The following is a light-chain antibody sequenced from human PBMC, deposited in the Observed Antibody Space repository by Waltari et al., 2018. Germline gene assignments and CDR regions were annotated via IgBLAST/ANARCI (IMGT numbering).Light chain of an antibody. Sequence: SPGQSVAISCTGTSSDVGGHNYVSWYQQHPGKAPKVMIYEVSKRPSGVPDRFSGSKSGNTASLTVSGLQADDEADYYCSSYAGGNNLVFGGGTKLTVL. CDR3: SSYAGGNNLV. J-gene: IGLJ3*02. CDR2: EVS. CDR1: SSDVGGHNY. V-gene: IGLV2-8*01.